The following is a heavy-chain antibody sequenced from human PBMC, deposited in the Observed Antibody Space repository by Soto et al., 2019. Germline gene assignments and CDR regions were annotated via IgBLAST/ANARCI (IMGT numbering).Heavy chain of an antibody. CDR1: GFTFSSYA. CDR2: ISGSGGST. CDR3: AKDHLAYCGGDCYSAYGY. V-gene: IGHV3-23*01. D-gene: IGHD2-21*02. J-gene: IGHJ4*02. Sequence: GGSLRLSCAASGFTFSSYAMSRVLQAPGKGLEWVSAISGSGGSTYYADSVKGRFTISRDNSKNTLYLQMNSLRAEDTAVYYCAKDHLAYCGGDCYSAYGYWGQGTLVTVSS.